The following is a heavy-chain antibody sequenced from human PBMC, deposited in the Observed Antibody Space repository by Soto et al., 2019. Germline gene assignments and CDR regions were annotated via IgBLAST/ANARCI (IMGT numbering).Heavy chain of an antibody. Sequence: SEPLPLTCTVSGGSSSGSISNLYWSWIRQPPGKGLEWIGHIFYSGSTYYNPSLKSRVTISVDTSKNQFSLKLRSVTAADTAVYYCAREGFLLRSNWFDPWGQGTLVTVSS. J-gene: IGHJ5*02. CDR3: AREGFLLRSNWFDP. CDR1: GGSSSGSISNLY. V-gene: IGHV4-39*02. CDR2: IFYSGST. D-gene: IGHD3-22*01.